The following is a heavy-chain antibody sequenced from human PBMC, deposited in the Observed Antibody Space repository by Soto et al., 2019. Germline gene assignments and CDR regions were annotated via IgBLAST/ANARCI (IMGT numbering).Heavy chain of an antibody. CDR3: ATGIAARYYYYGMDV. V-gene: IGHV1-69*01. D-gene: IGHD6-6*01. Sequence: QVQLVQSGAEVKKPGSSVKVSCKASGGTFSSYAISWVRQAPGQGLEWMGGIIPMYGTANYAQKFQGRVTITADESTLTAYMELSSLRSEDTAVYYCATGIAARYYYYGMDVWGQGTTGTVSS. CDR2: IIPMYGTA. J-gene: IGHJ6*02. CDR1: GGTFSSYA.